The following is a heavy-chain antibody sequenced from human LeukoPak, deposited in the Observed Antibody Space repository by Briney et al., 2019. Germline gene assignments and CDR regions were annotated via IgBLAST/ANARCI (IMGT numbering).Heavy chain of an antibody. V-gene: IGHV4-39*01. J-gene: IGHJ4*02. D-gene: IGHD2-21*01. CDR3: ASLPPGDTPDY. CDR2: IYYSGST. Sequence: PSETLSPTRTVSGGSISSSSYYWGWIRQPPGKGLEWIGSIYYSGSTYYNPSLKSRVTISVDTSKNQFSLKLSSVTAADTAVYCCASLPPGDTPDYWGQGTLVTVSS. CDR1: GGSISSSSYY.